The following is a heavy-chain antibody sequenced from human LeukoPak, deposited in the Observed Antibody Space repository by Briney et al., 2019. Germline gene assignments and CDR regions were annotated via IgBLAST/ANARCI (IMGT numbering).Heavy chain of an antibody. CDR2: IYTSGST. Sequence: PSETLSLTCTVSGGSISSYYWSWIRQPPGKGLEWIGYIYTSGSTSYNPSLKSRVTISVDTSKNQFSLKLSSVTAADTAVYYCARLDSSSSFVPWGQGTLVTVSS. J-gene: IGHJ5*02. D-gene: IGHD6-6*01. CDR1: GGSISSYY. CDR3: ARLDSSSSFVP. V-gene: IGHV4-4*09.